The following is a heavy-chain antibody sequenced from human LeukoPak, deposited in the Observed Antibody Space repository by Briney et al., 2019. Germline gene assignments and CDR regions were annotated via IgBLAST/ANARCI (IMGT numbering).Heavy chain of an antibody. CDR1: GFTFSSYA. D-gene: IGHD3-9*01. J-gene: IGHJ4*02. CDR3: ARMGAYYDILTGYSYYFDY. CDR2: ISYDGSNK. V-gene: IGHV3-30-3*01. Sequence: PGGSLRLSCAASGFTFSSYAMHWVRRAPGKGLEWVAVISYDGSNKYYADSVKGRFTISRDNSKNTLYLQMNSLRAEGTAVYYCARMGAYYDILTGYSYYFDYWGQGTLVTVSS.